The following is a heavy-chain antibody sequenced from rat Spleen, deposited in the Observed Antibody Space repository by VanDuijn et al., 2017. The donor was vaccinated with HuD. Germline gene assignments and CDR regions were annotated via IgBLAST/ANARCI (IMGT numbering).Heavy chain of an antibody. D-gene: IGHD1-4*01. CDR1: GFTFSDYN. CDR3: ARRPGYNGYWFVDF. Sequence: EVQLVESGGGLVQPGRSLKLSCAASGFTFSDYNVAWVRQAPKKGLEWVTTITYDGSSSYYRATVKGRFTISRDNAKSTLYLKMDSLRSEETATYYCARRPGYNGYWFVDFWGPGTMVTVSS. V-gene: IGHV5-7*01. CDR2: ITYDGSSS. J-gene: IGHJ1*01.